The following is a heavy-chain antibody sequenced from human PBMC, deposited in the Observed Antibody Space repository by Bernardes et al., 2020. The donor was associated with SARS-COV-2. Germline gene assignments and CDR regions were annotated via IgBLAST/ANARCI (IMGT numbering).Heavy chain of an antibody. Sequence: SETLSLTCAVSGDSISSTSYYWGWIRQPPGKGLEWIGNIFYDGITYYNPSLKSRVTISVDTSKNQFSLKLSSVTAADTAVYYYTRGVEIFGEVVFYYYGLDVWGQGTTVTVSS. CDR3: TRGVEIFGEVVFYYYGLDV. J-gene: IGHJ6*02. CDR1: GDSISSTSYY. V-gene: IGHV4-39*01. D-gene: IGHD3-3*01. CDR2: IFYDGIT.